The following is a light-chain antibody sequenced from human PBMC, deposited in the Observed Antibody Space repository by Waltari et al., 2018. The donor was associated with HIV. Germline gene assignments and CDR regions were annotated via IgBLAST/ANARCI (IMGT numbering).Light chain of an antibody. CDR1: SSDVGNYNL. CDR2: EVT. CDR3: CSYAGRNTSPYV. Sequence: QSALTQPASVSGSPGQSITISSTGTSSDVGNYNLFSWYQHHPGKAPKLMIYEVTKRPSGISNRFSGSKSGNTASLAISGLQAEDEADYYCCSYAGRNTSPYVFGTGTKVTVL. J-gene: IGLJ1*01. V-gene: IGLV2-23*02.